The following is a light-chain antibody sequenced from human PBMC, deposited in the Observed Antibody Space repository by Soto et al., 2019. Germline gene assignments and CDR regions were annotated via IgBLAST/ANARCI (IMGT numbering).Light chain of an antibody. J-gene: IGLJ2*01. CDR2: EAS. CDR3: SSYTSTNTPVV. Sequence: QSVLTQPASLSGSPGQTITISCTGTSSDVGGYNYVSWYQHNPGKAPKLLTYEASNRPSGVSDRFSGSKSDNMASLTISGLQAEDEADYYCSSYTSTNTPVVFGGGTKVTVL. CDR1: SSDVGGYNY. V-gene: IGLV2-14*01.